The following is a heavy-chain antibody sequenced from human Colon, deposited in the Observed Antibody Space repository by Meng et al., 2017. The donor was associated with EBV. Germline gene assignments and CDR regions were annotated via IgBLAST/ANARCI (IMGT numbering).Heavy chain of an antibody. J-gene: IGHJ4*02. D-gene: IGHD2-15*01. V-gene: IGHV3-23*04. CDR3: ATALY. Sequence: VQFVEVGGGLVQPGGSLRLSCAASGFTFSSSALSWVRQAPGRGLEWVSTISGSGLSTYYADSVKGRFTISRDNSKNTLYLQMNSLRAEDTALYYCATALYWGQGTLVTVSS. CDR2: ISGSGLST. CDR1: GFTFSSSA.